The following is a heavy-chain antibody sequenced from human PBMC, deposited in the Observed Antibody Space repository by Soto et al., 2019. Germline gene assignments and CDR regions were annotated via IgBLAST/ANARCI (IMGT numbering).Heavy chain of an antibody. Sequence: SETLSLTCTVSGGSISSYYWSWIRQPPGKGLEWIGYIYYSGSTNYNPSLKSRVTISVDTSKNQFSLKLSSVTAADTAVYYCARDQGICEGGNCYGVHLDVWGKGTTVTVSS. CDR2: IYYSGST. J-gene: IGHJ6*04. CDR1: GGSISSYY. V-gene: IGHV4-59*01. CDR3: ARDQGICEGGNCYGVHLDV. D-gene: IGHD2-15*01.